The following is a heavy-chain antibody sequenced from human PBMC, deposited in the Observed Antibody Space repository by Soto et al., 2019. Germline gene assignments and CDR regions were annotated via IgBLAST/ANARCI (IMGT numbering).Heavy chain of an antibody. J-gene: IGHJ6*02. CDR3: ARDAKWELLRYTMDV. Sequence: QVQLVQSGAEVKKPGASVKVSCQASGYTLTGYYIPWARQAPGQGLEWMGWINPKSAGTTYAQKFQGRVTMTRDTSISTAYRELSRLRADDTAVYYCARDAKWELLRYTMDVWGQGTTVTVS. CDR1: GYTLTGYY. CDR2: INPKSAGT. V-gene: IGHV1-2*02. D-gene: IGHD1-26*01.